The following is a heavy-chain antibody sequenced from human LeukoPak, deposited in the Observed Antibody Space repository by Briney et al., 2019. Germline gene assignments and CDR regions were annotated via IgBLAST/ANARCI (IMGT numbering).Heavy chain of an antibody. CDR3: ATPGLLGYCSSAICAPPGY. V-gene: IGHV3-11*03. Sequence: PGGSLRLSCVVSGFTFYNAWMSWVRQAPGKGLEWVSYISGSSTHTNYADSVKGRFTISRDNAKKSLYLQMNSLRAEDTAVYYCATPGLLGYCSSAICAPPGYWGQGTLVTVSS. CDR1: GFTFYNAW. CDR2: ISGSSTHT. J-gene: IGHJ4*02. D-gene: IGHD2-2*01.